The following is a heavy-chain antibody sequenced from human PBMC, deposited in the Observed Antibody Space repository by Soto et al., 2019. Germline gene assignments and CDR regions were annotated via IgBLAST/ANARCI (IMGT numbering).Heavy chain of an antibody. CDR2: ISGSGGST. D-gene: IGHD3-3*01. Sequence: EVQLLESGGGLVQPGGSLRLSCAASGFTFSSYAMSWVRQAPGKGLEWVSAISGSGGSTYYADSVKGRFTISRDNSKNTLYLQMNSLRAEDTAVYYCAKTMPQLKHNTYYDFWSDDVEPYGMDVWGQGTTVTVSS. J-gene: IGHJ6*02. CDR1: GFTFSSYA. CDR3: AKTMPQLKHNTYYDFWSDDVEPYGMDV. V-gene: IGHV3-23*01.